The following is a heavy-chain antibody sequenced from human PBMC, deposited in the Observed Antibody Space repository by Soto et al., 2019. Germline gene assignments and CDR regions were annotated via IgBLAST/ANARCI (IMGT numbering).Heavy chain of an antibody. D-gene: IGHD2-2*03. V-gene: IGHV1-18*01. J-gene: IGHJ6*02. CDR2: VSAYNGNT. CDR3: ARGLSRRVGYYYYYYGMDV. CDR1: GYTFTSYG. Sequence: ASVKVSCKASGYTFTSYGISWVRQAPGQGLEWMGWVSAYNGNTNYAQKLQGRVTMTTDTSTSTAYMELRSLRSDDTAVYYCARGLSRRVGYYYYYYGMDVWGQGTTVTAP.